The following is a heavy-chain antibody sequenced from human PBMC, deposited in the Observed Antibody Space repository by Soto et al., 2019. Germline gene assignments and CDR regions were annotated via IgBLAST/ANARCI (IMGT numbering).Heavy chain of an antibody. CDR2: ISRDGGTK. D-gene: IGHD2-8*02. CDR3: TGEVASGY. V-gene: IGHV3-30*03. J-gene: IGHJ4*02. Sequence: QVQLVESGGGVVQPGRSLRLSCAASGFPFTSYGMHWVREGPDKGLEWVAIISRDGGTKYYADSVKGRFTISRDNSRNTLFLEMNSLRGDDMAVYYCTGEVASGYWGQGTLVTVSS. CDR1: GFPFTSYG.